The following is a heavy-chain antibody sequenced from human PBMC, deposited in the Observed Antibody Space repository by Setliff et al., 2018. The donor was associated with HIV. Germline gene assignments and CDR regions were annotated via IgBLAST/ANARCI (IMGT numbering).Heavy chain of an antibody. CDR2: GHYSGSANYV. D-gene: IGHD6-19*01. V-gene: IGHV4-59*01. CDR3: ARHLESSGLHGRVFDL. CDR1: GGSINNYS. J-gene: IGHJ4*02. Sequence: SETLSLTCNVSGGSINNYSWSWIRQPPGKGLEWIGYGHYSGSANYVNYNPSLKSRATISVDTSKKWLSLKLTSVTAADTAVYYCARHLESSGLHGRVFDLWGPGSLVTVSS.